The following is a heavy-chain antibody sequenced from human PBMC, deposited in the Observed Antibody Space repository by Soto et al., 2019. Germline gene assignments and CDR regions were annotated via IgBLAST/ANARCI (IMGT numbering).Heavy chain of an antibody. CDR3: ARGKRKWLLLELADY. CDR2: ISYDGSNK. CDR1: GFTFSSYA. J-gene: IGHJ4*02. Sequence: QPGGSLRLSCAASGFTFSSYAMHWVRQAPGKGLEWVAVISYDGSNKYYADSVKGRFTISRDNSKNTLYLQMNSLRAEDTAVYYCARGKRKWLLLELADYWGQGTLVTVS. D-gene: IGHD3-22*01. V-gene: IGHV3-30-3*01.